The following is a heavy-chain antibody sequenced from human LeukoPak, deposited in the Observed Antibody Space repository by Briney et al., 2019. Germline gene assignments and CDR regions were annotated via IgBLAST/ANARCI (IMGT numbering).Heavy chain of an antibody. CDR3: ARGESFAFDV. CDR2: ISRAGDRT. Sequence: WGSLRLSCVGSGFIFSSYDMGWVRQAPGKGLEWVSSISRAGDRTYYEDSVKGRFTISRDNSRNAMYLQMNSLRAEDTAVYYCARGESFAFDVWGQGTMVTVSS. V-gene: IGHV3-23*01. CDR1: GFIFSSYD. J-gene: IGHJ3*01.